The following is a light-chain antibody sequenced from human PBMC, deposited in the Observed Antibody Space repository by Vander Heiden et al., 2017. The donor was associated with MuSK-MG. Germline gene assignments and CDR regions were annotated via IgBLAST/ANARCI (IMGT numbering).Light chain of an antibody. CDR1: SSDVGGYNY. V-gene: IGLV2-14*01. CDR3: SSYTSSSTLVV. J-gene: IGLJ2*01. Sequence: QSALTQPASVSGSPGHSSTISCTGTSSDVGGYNYVSWYQQHPGKAPKLMIYDVSNRPSGGANRFSGSKSGNTASLTISGLQAEDEADYYCSSYTSSSTLVVFGGGTKLTVL. CDR2: DVS.